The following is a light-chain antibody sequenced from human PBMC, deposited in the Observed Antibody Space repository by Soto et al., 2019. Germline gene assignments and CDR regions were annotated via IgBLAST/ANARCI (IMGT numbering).Light chain of an antibody. CDR3: QQFHKWPPLT. J-gene: IGKJ4*01. CDR2: DAS. V-gene: IGKV3-15*01. CDR1: QSVGTN. Sequence: EILMTQSPASLSVSPGENATLSRRASQSVGTNLVWYQQKLGQSPRLLIYDASTRPTGIPARFGGMGSGTQFTLTITSLQSEDFAVYYCQQFHKWPPLTFGGGTKVEI.